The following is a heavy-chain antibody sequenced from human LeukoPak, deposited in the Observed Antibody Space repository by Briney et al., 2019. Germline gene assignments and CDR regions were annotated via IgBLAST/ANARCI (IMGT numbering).Heavy chain of an antibody. V-gene: IGHV1-18*01. D-gene: IGHD4-17*01. CDR1: GHTLFTYG. Sequence: ASVKASCKASGHTLFTYGVAWVRQAPGQGLEWMAWITTYKGRTNYAQRFQDRVIMTTDTSTNTVFMELRSLRSDDTAVYFCARDNGDYNFDYWGQGTLVSVSS. CDR3: ARDNGDYNFDY. CDR2: ITTYKGRT. J-gene: IGHJ4*02.